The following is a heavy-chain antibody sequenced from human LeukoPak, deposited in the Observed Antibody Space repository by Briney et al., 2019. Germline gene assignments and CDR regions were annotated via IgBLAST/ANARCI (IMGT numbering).Heavy chain of an antibody. J-gene: IGHJ3*02. CDR3: VSVAQAAFDI. Sequence: GGSLRLSCAASGFNFSSYAMHWGRQAPGKGLEWVAVISYDGSNKCYADSVKGRFTISRDNSKNTLYLQMNSLRAEDTAVYYCVSVAQAAFDIWGQGTMVTVSS. CDR2: ISYDGSNK. V-gene: IGHV3-30-3*01. D-gene: IGHD4-23*01. CDR1: GFNFSSYA.